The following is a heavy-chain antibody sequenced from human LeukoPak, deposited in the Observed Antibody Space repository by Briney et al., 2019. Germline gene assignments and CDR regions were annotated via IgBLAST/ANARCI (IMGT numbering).Heavy chain of an antibody. CDR3: ARGGDIVGTSRSAFDI. J-gene: IGHJ3*02. Sequence: GGSLRLSCAASGFTVSNNYMSWVRQAPGKGLEWVSLIYSSGSTDYEDSVKGRFTISRDNSKNTLYLQMNSLRDEDTAVYYCARGGDIVGTSRSAFDIWGQGTMVTVSS. CDR2: IYSSGST. V-gene: IGHV3-53*01. D-gene: IGHD1-26*01. CDR1: GFTVSNNY.